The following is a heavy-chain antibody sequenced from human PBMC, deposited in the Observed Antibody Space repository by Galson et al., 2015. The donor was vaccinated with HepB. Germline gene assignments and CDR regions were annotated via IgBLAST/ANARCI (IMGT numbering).Heavy chain of an antibody. J-gene: IGHJ3*02. Sequence: SLRLSCAASGFTFSSYAMSWVRQAPGKGLEWVSAISGSGGSTYYADSVKGRFTISRDNSKNTLYLQMNSLRAEDTAVYYCAKEFGRLYDYVWGSYRWDAFDIWGQGTMVTVSS. V-gene: IGHV3-23*01. CDR3: AKEFGRLYDYVWGSYRWDAFDI. CDR1: GFTFSSYA. CDR2: ISGSGGST. D-gene: IGHD3-16*02.